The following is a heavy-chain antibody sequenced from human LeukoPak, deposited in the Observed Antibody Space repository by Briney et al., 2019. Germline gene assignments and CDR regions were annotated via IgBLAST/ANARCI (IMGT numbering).Heavy chain of an antibody. Sequence: ASVKVSCKTSGYSFSLYTMNWVRQAPRQGLEWMGWINTNSGNPTYAPGFTGRFVFSLDTSASTAYLQISSLKAEDTAVYYCARGGSSSWFYWNFDLWGRGTLVTVSS. CDR1: GYSFSLYT. CDR3: ARGGSSSWFYWNFDL. D-gene: IGHD6-13*01. V-gene: IGHV7-4-1*02. CDR2: INTNSGNP. J-gene: IGHJ2*01.